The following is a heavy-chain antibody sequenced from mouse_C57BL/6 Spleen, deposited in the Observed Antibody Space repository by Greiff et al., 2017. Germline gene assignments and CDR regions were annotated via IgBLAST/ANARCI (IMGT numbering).Heavy chain of an antibody. CDR3: ARHGDYYGSVFDY. CDR2: ISGGGGNT. CDR1: GFTFSSYA. D-gene: IGHD1-1*01. J-gene: IGHJ2*01. Sequence: EVMLVESGGGLVKPGGSLKLSCAASGFTFSSYAMSWVRQTPEKRLEWVATISGGGGNTYYPDSVKGRFTISRDNAKNTLYLQMSSRRSEDTALYYCARHGDYYGSVFDYWGQGTTLTVSS. V-gene: IGHV5-9*01.